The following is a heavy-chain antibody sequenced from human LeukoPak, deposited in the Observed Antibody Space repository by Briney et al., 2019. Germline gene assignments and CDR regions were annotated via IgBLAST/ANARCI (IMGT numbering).Heavy chain of an antibody. Sequence: PGGSLRLSCAASGITFSSYAMSWVRQAPGKGLEWVSGISGSGDSIHLADSVKGRFTNSRDNSKNTLYLQMSSLSAEDTAVYYCARTTTPHYYGSGSYALGYWGQGTLVTVPS. V-gene: IGHV3-23*01. CDR1: GITFSSYA. D-gene: IGHD3-10*01. CDR2: ISGSGDSI. CDR3: ARTTTPHYYGSGSYALGY. J-gene: IGHJ4*02.